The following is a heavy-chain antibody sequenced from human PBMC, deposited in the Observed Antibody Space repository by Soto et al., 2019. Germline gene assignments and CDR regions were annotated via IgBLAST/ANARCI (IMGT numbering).Heavy chain of an antibody. CDR1: GYTFTKYG. D-gene: IGHD1-7*01. Sequence: ASVKVSCRASGYTFTKYGISWLRQAPGQGLEWMGWISASNGNTHYAQRFQGRVTVTTDTSTSTAYMELRTLRSDDTAVYYCARDVDIGTRPTGDWFDSWGQGTLVTVSS. V-gene: IGHV1-18*01. CDR2: ISASNGNT. CDR3: ARDVDIGTRPTGDWFDS. J-gene: IGHJ5*01.